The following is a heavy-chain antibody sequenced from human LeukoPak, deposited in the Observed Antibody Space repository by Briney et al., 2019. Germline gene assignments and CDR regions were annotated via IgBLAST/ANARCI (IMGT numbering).Heavy chain of an antibody. CDR2: INHSGST. CDR1: GGSFSGYY. D-gene: IGHD2-2*02. Sequence: SETLSLTCAVYGGSFSGYYWSWIRQPPGKGLEWIGEINHSGSTNYNPSLKSRVTISLDTSKNQFSLKLSSVAAADTAVYYCARGRRCSSTSCYTGRGGLFDPWGQGTLVTVSS. V-gene: IGHV4-34*01. J-gene: IGHJ5*02. CDR3: ARGRRCSSTSCYTGRGGLFDP.